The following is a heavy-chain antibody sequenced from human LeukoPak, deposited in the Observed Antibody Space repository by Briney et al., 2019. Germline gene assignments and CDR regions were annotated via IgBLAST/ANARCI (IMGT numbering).Heavy chain of an antibody. J-gene: IGHJ6*04. V-gene: IGHV3-48*03. CDR1: GFTFSSYE. CDR2: ISSSGSTI. CDR3: ARSYYYYGMDV. Sequence: GGSLRLSCAASGFTFSSYEMNWVRQAPGKGLEGVSYISSSGSTIYYADSVKGRFTISRDNAKNSLYLQMNSLRAEDTAVYYCARSYYYYGMDVWGKGTTVTVSS.